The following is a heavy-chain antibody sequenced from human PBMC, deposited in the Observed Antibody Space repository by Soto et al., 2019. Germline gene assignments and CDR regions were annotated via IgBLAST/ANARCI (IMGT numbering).Heavy chain of an antibody. CDR1: GFTFSSYG. CDR3: ARDQLGYSSSWYAMYYYGMDV. D-gene: IGHD6-13*01. J-gene: IGHJ6*02. V-gene: IGHV3-33*01. Sequence: QVQLVESGGGVVQPGRSLRLSCAASGFTFSSYGMHWVRQAPGKGLEWVAVIWYDGSNKYYADSVKGRFTISRDNSKNTLYLQMNSLRDEDTAVYYCARDQLGYSSSWYAMYYYGMDVWGQGTTVTVSS. CDR2: IWYDGSNK.